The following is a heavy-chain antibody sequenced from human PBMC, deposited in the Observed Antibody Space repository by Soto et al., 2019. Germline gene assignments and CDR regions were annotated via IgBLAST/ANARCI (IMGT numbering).Heavy chain of an antibody. V-gene: IGHV1-24*01. D-gene: IGHD3-10*01. CDR3: ATVPFRGGRWFDP. J-gene: IGHJ5*02. Sequence: ASVKVSCKVSGYTLTELSMHWVRQAPGKGLEWMGGFDPEDGETIYAQKFQGRVTMTEDTSTDAAYMELSSLRSEDTAVYYCATVPFRGGRWFDPWGQGTLVTVSS. CDR2: FDPEDGET. CDR1: GYTLTELS.